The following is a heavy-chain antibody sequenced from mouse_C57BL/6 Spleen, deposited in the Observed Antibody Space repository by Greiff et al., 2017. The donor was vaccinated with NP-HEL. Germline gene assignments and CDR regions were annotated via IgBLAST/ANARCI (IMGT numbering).Heavy chain of an antibody. CDR2: IYPGSGST. CDR3: ARSYGNYGFDY. J-gene: IGHJ2*01. D-gene: IGHD2-1*01. Sequence: QVQLQQPGAELVKPGASVKMSCKASGYTFTSYWITWVKQRPGQGLEWIGDIYPGSGSTNYNEKFKGKATLTVDTSSSTAYMQLSSLTSEASAVYYCARSYGNYGFDYWGQGTTLTVSS. V-gene: IGHV1-55*01. CDR1: GYTFTSYW.